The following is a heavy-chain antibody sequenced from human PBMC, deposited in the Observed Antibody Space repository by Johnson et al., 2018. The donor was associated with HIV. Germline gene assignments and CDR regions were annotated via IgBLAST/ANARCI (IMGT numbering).Heavy chain of an antibody. CDR3: AKEGYYYDSKNDAFDI. CDR1: GFTFNEYG. Sequence: VQLVESGGGVVRPGGSLRLSCAASGFTFNEYGMSWVRQVSGKRLEWVSAINWNGDSTSYADSVKGRFTISRDNAKNSLYLQMNGLRAEDTAVYYCAKEGYYYDSKNDAFDIWGQGTMVTVSS. D-gene: IGHD3-22*01. CDR2: INWNGDST. J-gene: IGHJ3*02. V-gene: IGHV3-20*04.